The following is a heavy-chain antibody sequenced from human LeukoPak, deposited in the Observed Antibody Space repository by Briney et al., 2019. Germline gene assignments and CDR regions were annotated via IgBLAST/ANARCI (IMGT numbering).Heavy chain of an antibody. CDR2: IYYSGST. D-gene: IGHD1-14*01. CDR1: GASISSSTDY. Sequence: SETLSLTCAVSGASISSSTDYWSWIRQPPGKGLEWIANIYYSGSTYYNPSLKSRVTISVDTSKNQFSLKLSSVTAADTAVYYCAGLIRPGWFDPWGQGTLVTVSS. V-gene: IGHV4-39*01. CDR3: AGLIRPGWFDP. J-gene: IGHJ5*02.